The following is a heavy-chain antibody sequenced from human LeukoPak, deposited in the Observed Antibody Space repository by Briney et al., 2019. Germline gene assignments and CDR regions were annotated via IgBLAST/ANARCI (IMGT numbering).Heavy chain of an antibody. D-gene: IGHD3-16*01. CDR1: GFTFSTSA. CDR2: FSSSGGST. CDR3: ARPADSGENSYGPGFDY. J-gene: IGHJ4*02. V-gene: IGHV3-23*01. Sequence: GGSLRLSCAASGFTFSTSAMNWVRQAPGKGLEWVSGFSSSGGSTYYADSVKGRFTISRDNSKNTLYLQMDSLRAEDTALYYCARPADSGENSYGPGFDYWGQGTLVTVSS.